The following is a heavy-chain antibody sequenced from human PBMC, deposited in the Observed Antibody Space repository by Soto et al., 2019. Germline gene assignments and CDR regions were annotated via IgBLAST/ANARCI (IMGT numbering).Heavy chain of an antibody. Sequence: LSLSCAASGFTFSSYSMNWVRQAPGKGLEWVSSISSSSSYIYYADSVKGRFTISRDNAKNSLYLQMNSLRAEDTAVYYCARDLKPYIVVVPAARGMDVWGQGTTVTVSS. D-gene: IGHD2-2*01. CDR3: ARDLKPYIVVVPAARGMDV. V-gene: IGHV3-21*01. J-gene: IGHJ6*02. CDR1: GFTFSSYS. CDR2: ISSSSSYI.